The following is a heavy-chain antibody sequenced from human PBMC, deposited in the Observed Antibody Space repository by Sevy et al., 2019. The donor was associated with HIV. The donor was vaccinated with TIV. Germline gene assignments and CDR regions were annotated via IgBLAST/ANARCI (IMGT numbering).Heavy chain of an antibody. CDR3: AKGGSSSSWYFLSSNYYYYYMDV. CDR2: IWYDGSNK. D-gene: IGHD6-13*01. J-gene: IGHJ6*03. CDR1: GFTFSSYG. Sequence: GGSLRLSCAASGFTFSSYGMHWVRQAPGKGLEWVAVIWYDGSNKYYADSVKGRFTISRDNSKNTLYLQMNSLRAEDTAVYYCAKGGSSSSWYFLSSNYYYYYMDVWGKRTTVTVSS. V-gene: IGHV3-33*06.